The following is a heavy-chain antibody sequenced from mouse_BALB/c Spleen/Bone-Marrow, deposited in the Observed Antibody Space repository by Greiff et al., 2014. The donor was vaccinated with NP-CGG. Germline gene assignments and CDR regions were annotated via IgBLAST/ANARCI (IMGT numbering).Heavy chain of an antibody. Sequence: VQLKQSGAELVKPGASVKLSCTASGFNIKDTYMHWVKQRPEQGLEWIGRIDPANGNTKYDPKFQGKATITADTSSNTAYLQLNRRTSEDTAVYYCASYYYGSSWGFAYWGQGTLVTVSA. V-gene: IGHV14-3*02. CDR3: ASYYYGSSWGFAY. CDR1: GFNIKDTY. J-gene: IGHJ3*01. CDR2: IDPANGNT. D-gene: IGHD1-1*01.